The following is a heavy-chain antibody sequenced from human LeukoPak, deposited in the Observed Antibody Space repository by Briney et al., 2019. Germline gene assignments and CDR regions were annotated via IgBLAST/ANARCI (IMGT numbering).Heavy chain of an antibody. CDR1: GYTFTSYG. CDR2: ISAYNGNT. D-gene: IGHD6-13*01. CDR3: ASAIAAAGQFDY. J-gene: IGHJ4*02. V-gene: IGHV1-18*01. Sequence: SVKVSCKASGYTFTSYGISWVRQAPGQGLEWMGWISAYNGNTNYAQKLQGRVTMTTDTSTSTAYMELRSLRSDDTAVYYCASAIAAAGQFDYWGQGTLVTVSS.